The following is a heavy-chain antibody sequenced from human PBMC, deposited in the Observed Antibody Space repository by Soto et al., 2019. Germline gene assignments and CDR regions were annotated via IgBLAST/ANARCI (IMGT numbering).Heavy chain of an antibody. CDR3: AREDMLGYCTNGACPPEDYYYGMDV. CDR2: INPNSGGT. V-gene: IGHV1-2*04. D-gene: IGHD2-8*01. J-gene: IGHJ6*02. Sequence: ASVKVSCKASGYTFTGYYMHWVRQAPGQGLEWMGWINPNSGGTNYAQKFQGWVTMTRDTSISTAYMELSRLRSDDTAVYYCAREDMLGYCTNGACPPEDYYYGMDVWGQGTTVTVSS. CDR1: GYTFTGYY.